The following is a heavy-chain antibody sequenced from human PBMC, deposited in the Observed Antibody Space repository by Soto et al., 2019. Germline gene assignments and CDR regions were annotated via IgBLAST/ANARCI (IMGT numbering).Heavy chain of an antibody. CDR2: ISGSGITT. J-gene: IGHJ4*02. CDR1: GFTFNNCG. CDR3: SKTASGTYSES. Sequence: GGSLRLSCVASGFTFNNCGMNWVRQAPGKGLEWVSGISGSGITTYYADSVKGRFTISRDTSKNTLYLQMNSLRAEDTAVYYCSKTASGTYSESWGQGTLVTVSS. V-gene: IGHV3-23*01. D-gene: IGHD1-26*01.